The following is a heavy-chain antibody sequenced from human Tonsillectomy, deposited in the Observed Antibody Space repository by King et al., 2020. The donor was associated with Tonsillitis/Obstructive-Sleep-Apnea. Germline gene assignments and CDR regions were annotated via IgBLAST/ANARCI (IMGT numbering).Heavy chain of an antibody. V-gene: IGHV4-59*01. CDR1: GGSISSYY. CDR2: IYYSGST. J-gene: IGHJ3*02. Sequence: VQLQESGPGLVKPSETLSLTCTVSGGSISSYYWSWIRQPPGKGLDWIGYIYYSGSTNYNPSLKSRVTISVDTSKNQFSQQLISVTAADTAVYYCARYMLLEAGGDAFDIWGQGTMVTVSS. D-gene: IGHD3-10*02. CDR3: ARYMLLEAGGDAFDI.